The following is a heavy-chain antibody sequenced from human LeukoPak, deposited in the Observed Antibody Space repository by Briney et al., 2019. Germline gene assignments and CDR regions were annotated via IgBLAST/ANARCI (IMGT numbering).Heavy chain of an antibody. CDR3: ARGSSGSTKRYYFDS. Sequence: SETLSLTCTVSGGSISGYYWNWVRQPADRGLEWIGRLYSSGDTYYNPSLKSRLTMSVDTSKNQFSLKLRSVNAADTAVYYCARGSSGSTKRYYFDSWGQGALVTVPS. CDR1: GGSISGYY. J-gene: IGHJ4*02. D-gene: IGHD6-19*01. V-gene: IGHV4-4*07. CDR2: LYSSGDT.